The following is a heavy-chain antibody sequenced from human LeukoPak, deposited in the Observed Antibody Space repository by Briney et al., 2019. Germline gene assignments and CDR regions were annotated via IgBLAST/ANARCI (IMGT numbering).Heavy chain of an antibody. CDR1: GYTFTSYG. D-gene: IGHD3-10*01. J-gene: IGHJ6*03. V-gene: IGHV1-18*01. Sequence: ASVTVSCKASGYTFTSYGISWVRQAPGQGLEWMGWISAYNGNTNYAQKFQGRVTITADESTSTAYMELSSLRSEDTAVYYCARGRNWGSGSYYLYYYYYYMDVWGKGTTVTISS. CDR2: ISAYNGNT. CDR3: ARGRNWGSGSYYLYYYYYYMDV.